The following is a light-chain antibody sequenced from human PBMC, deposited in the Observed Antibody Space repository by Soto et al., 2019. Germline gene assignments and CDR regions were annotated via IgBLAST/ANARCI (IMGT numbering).Light chain of an antibody. V-gene: IGLV2-23*01. Sequence: QPVLTQPASVSGSPGQSITISCTGTSSDVGSYDLVSWYRQHPGKAPKVMIYEGSKRPSGVSNRFSGSKSGNTASLTISGLQAEDEADYYCCSYAESNTVVFGGGTKVTVL. CDR1: SSDVGSYDL. J-gene: IGLJ2*01. CDR2: EGS. CDR3: CSYAESNTVV.